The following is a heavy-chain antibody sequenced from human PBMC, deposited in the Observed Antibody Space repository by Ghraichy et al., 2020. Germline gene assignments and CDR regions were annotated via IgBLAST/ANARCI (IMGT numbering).Heavy chain of an antibody. CDR2: ISGSGGST. J-gene: IGHJ3*02. D-gene: IGHD3-22*01. CDR1: GFTFNSYA. V-gene: IGHV3-23*01. CDR3: ATMTSEGAFDI. Sequence: GGSLRLSFAASGFTFNSYAMSWVRQAPGKGLEWVSAISGSGGSTYYADSVKGRLTISRDNSKNTLYLQMNSLRAEDTAVYYCATMTSEGAFDIWGQGTMVTVSS.